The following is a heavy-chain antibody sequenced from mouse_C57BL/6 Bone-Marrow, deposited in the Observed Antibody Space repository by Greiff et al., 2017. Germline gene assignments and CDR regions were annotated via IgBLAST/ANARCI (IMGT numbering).Heavy chain of an antibody. CDR1: GYTFTGYW. D-gene: IGHD1-1*01. J-gene: IGHJ4*01. CDR2: ILPGSGGT. Sequence: VQLQQSGAELMKPGASVKLSCKATGYTFTGYWIEWVKQRPGHGLEWIGEILPGSGGTNYNEKFKGKATLAADTSSNTAYMQLSILTTEDSANYCCARSGSYYEEYYYAMDYWGQGTSVTVSS. V-gene: IGHV1-9*01. CDR3: ARSGSYYEEYYYAMDY.